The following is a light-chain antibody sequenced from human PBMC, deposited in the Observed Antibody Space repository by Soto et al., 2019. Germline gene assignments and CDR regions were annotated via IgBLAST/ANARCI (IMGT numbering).Light chain of an antibody. V-gene: IGKV1-27*01. CDR2: ATS. J-gene: IGKJ3*01. CDR1: QGINHY. CDR3: QKHNSAPLF. Sequence: DIQMTQSPSSLSASVGDRVTITCRASQGINHYLAWFQQKPGKVPQLLIYATSTLQSGVPSRFSRSGFGTDFTLTISSLHPEDVATYYCQKHNSAPLFFGPGTKVDI.